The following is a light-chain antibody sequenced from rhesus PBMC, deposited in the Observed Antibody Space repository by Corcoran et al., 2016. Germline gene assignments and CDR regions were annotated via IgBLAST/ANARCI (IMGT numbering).Light chain of an antibody. CDR2: KAS. V-gene: IGKV1-74*01. CDR1: ENVNNY. Sequence: DIQMTQSPSSLSASVGDRVTITCRASENVNNYLHWYQQKPWKAPKLLIYKASTLQSGVPSRFSGSGSRTDFTLTISSLQPEDFATYYCQHSYGTPFTFGPGTKLDIK. CDR3: QHSYGTPFT. J-gene: IGKJ3*01.